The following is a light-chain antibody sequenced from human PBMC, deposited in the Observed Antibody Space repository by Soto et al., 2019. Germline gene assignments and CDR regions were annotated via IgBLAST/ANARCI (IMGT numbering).Light chain of an antibody. CDR3: QQYNTFWT. CDR2: KAS. J-gene: IGKJ1*01. CDR1: QSISGL. Sequence: DIKMIQSPSTLPASVGDGDTITCRASQSISGLLAWYQQKPGKAPKLLIYKASGLESGVPSRFSGSGSGTEITLTINGLQPDDFATYYCQQYNTFWTFGQGTKVDIK. V-gene: IGKV1-5*03.